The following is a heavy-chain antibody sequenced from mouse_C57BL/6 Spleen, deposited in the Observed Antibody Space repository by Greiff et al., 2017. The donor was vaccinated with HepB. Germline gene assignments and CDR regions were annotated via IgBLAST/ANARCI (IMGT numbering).Heavy chain of an antibody. V-gene: IGHV1-80*01. J-gene: IGHJ2*01. CDR3: ARSTAQLRLLGFDY. CDR1: GYAFSSYW. CDR2: IYPGDGDT. Sequence: QVQLQQSGAELVKPGASVKISCKASGYAFSSYWMNWVKQRPGKGLEWIGQIYPGDGDTNYNGKFKGKATLTADKSSSTAYMQLSSLTSEDSAVYFCARSTAQLRLLGFDYWGQGTTLTVSS. D-gene: IGHD3-2*02.